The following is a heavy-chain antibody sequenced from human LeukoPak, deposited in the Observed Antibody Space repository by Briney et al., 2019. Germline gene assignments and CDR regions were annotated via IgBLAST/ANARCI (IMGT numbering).Heavy chain of an antibody. CDR1: GYSISSGYY. CDR3: ARHVSAYSSGLPYYMDV. J-gene: IGHJ6*03. D-gene: IGHD6-19*01. CDR2: IYHSGST. Sequence: SETLSLTCTVSGYSISSGYYLGWIRQPPGKGLEWIGSIYHSGSTYYNPSLKSRVTISIDTSKNQFSLKLSSVTAADTAVYYCARHVSAYSSGLPYYMDVWGKGTTVTVSS. V-gene: IGHV4-38-2*02.